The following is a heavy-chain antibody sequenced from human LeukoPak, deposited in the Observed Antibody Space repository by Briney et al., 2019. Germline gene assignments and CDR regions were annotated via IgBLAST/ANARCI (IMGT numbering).Heavy chain of an antibody. Sequence: GGSLRLSCAASGFTFSSYGMHWVRQAPGKGLEWVAVIWYDGSNKYYADSVKGRFTISRDNSKNTLYLQMNSLRAEDTAVYYCAKSVEMATITGVDYWGQGTLVTVSS. V-gene: IGHV3-33*06. CDR2: IWYDGSNK. CDR3: AKSVEMATITGVDY. D-gene: IGHD5-24*01. CDR1: GFTFSSYG. J-gene: IGHJ4*02.